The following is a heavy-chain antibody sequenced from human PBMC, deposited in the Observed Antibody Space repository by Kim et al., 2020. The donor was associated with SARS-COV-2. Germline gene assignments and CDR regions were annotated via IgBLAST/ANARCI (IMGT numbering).Heavy chain of an antibody. CDR3: ASLGTKIAVAGKGFIR. CDR2: ISYDGSNK. V-gene: IGHV3-33*05. CDR1: GFTFSSYG. D-gene: IGHD6-19*01. Sequence: GGSLRLSCAASGFTFSSYGMHWVRQAPGKGLEWVAVISYDGSNKYYADSVKGRFTISRDKSKNTLYLQMNSLRAEDTAVYYCASLGTKIAVAGKGFIRWGQGTLVTVSS. J-gene: IGHJ4*02.